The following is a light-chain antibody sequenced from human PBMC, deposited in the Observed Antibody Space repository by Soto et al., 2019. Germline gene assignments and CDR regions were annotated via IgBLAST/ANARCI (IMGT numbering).Light chain of an antibody. V-gene: IGLV7-46*01. CDR2: DTD. CDR1: TGAVTSGHY. CDR3: LVSYSGARV. J-gene: IGLJ2*01. Sequence: QAVVTQEPSLTVSPGGTVTLTCGFSTGAVTSGHYPYWFQQKPGQAPTILIYDTDNKHSWTPARFSGSLLGGKAALTLSGAQPEDEADYYCLVSYSGARVFGGGTKLTVL.